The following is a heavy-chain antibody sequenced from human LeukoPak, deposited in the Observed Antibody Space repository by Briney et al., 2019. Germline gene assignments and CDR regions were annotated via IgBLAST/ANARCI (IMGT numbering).Heavy chain of an antibody. CDR1: GFTFSGSA. CDR3: AKQLGYCSDGSCYFPY. D-gene: IGHD2-15*01. V-gene: IGHV3-23*01. Sequence: PGGSLRLSCAASGFTFSGSAMSWVRQAPGKGLEWVSAISNNGGYTYYADSVQGRFTISRDNSKSTLCLQMNSLRAEDTAAYYCAKQLGYCSDGSCYFPYWGQGTLVTVSS. CDR2: ISNNGGYT. J-gene: IGHJ4*02.